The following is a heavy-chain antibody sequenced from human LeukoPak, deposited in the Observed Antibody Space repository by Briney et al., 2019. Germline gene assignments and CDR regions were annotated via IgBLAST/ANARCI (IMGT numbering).Heavy chain of an antibody. CDR2: INPSGGST. CDR1: GYTFTSYY. CDR3: ARGVQNVVVVAATWYFDY. D-gene: IGHD2-15*01. J-gene: IGHJ4*02. V-gene: IGHV1-46*01. Sequence: VASVKVSCKASGYTFTSYYMHWVRQAPGQGLEWMGIINPSGGSTSYAQKFQGRVTMTRDTSTSTVYMELSSLRSEDTAVYYCARGVQNVVVVAATWYFDYWGQGTLVTVSS.